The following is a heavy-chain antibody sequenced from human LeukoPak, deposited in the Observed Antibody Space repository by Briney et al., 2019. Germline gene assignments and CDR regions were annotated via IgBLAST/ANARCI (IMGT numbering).Heavy chain of an antibody. CDR2: ICAYNSAYNGNT. V-gene: IGHV1-18*01. CDR3: AREYGSGSYTGIDY. D-gene: IGHD3-10*01. Sequence: GSVKVSCKASGYTFINYGITWVRQAPGQGLEWRGWICAYNSAYNGNTHYAQKLQGRVTMTTDTSTNTSYMELRSLRSDDTAVYYCAREYGSGSYTGIDYWGQGTLVTVSS. CDR1: GYTFINYG. J-gene: IGHJ4*02.